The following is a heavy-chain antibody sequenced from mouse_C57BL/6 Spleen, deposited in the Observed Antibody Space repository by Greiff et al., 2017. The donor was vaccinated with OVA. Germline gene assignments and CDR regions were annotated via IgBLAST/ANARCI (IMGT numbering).Heavy chain of an antibody. V-gene: IGHV1-26*01. J-gene: IGHJ4*01. D-gene: IGHD1-1*02. CDR1: GYTFTDYY. Sequence: EVQLQQSGPELVKPGASVKISCKASGYTFTDYYMNWVKQSHGKSLEWIGDINPNNGGTSYNQKFKGKATLTVDKSSSTAYMELRSLTSEDSAVYYCGFGWGAMDYWGQGTSVTVSS. CDR3: GFGWGAMDY. CDR2: INPNNGGT.